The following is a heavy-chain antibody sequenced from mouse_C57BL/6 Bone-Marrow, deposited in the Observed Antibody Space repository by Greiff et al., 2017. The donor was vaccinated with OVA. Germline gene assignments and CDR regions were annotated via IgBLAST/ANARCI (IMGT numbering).Heavy chain of an antibody. CDR3: AIGDYYGSPYYFDY. J-gene: IGHJ2*01. CDR1: GYTFTSYW. CDR2: IHPSDSDT. Sequence: QVQLQQPGAELVKPGASVKVSCKASGYTFTSYWMHWVKQRPGQGLEWIGRIHPSDSDTNYNQKFKGKATLTVDKSSSTADMQLSSLTSEDSAVYYWAIGDYYGSPYYFDYWGKGTTLTVAA. D-gene: IGHD1-1*01. V-gene: IGHV1-74*01.